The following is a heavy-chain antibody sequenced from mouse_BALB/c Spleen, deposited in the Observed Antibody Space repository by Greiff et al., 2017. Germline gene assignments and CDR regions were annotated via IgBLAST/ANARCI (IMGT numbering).Heavy chain of an antibody. J-gene: IGHJ3*01. CDR3: AIYYGNSWFAY. CDR1: GFDFSRYW. V-gene: IGHV4-1*02. CDR2: INPDSSTI. D-gene: IGHD2-1*01. Sequence: EVKLMESGGGLVQPGGSLKLSCAASGFDFSRYWMSWVRQAPGKGLEWIGEINPDSSTINYTPSLKDKFIISRDNAKNTLYLQMSKVRSEDTALYYCAIYYGNSWFAYWGQGTLVTVSA.